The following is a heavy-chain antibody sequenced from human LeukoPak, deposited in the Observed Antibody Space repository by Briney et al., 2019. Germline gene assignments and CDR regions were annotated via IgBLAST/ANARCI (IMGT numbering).Heavy chain of an antibody. CDR1: GFTFSSYG. J-gene: IGHJ6*02. CDR3: AKGRAASRFYIYYALDV. CDR2: IWYDGSNK. D-gene: IGHD2-15*01. V-gene: IGHV3-30*02. Sequence: HPGGSLRLSCAASGFTFSSYGMHWVRQAPGKGLEWVAVIWYDGSNKYYADSVKGRFTISRDNSENTLSLQMDSLRAEDTAVYYCAKGRAASRFYIYYALDVWGQGTTVTVSS.